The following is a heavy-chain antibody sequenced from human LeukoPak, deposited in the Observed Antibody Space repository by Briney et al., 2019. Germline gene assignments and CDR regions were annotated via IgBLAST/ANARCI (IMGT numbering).Heavy chain of an antibody. CDR3: ARETTSYGSGSATFDY. CDR1: GFTFSSYS. V-gene: IGHV3-21*01. D-gene: IGHD3-10*01. J-gene: IGHJ4*02. Sequence: GGSLRLSCAASGFTFSSYSMNWVRQAPGKGLEWVSSISSSSSYIYYADSVKGRFTLSRDNAKNSLYLQMNSLRAEDTAVYYCARETTSYGSGSATFDYWGQGTLVTVSS. CDR2: ISSSSSYI.